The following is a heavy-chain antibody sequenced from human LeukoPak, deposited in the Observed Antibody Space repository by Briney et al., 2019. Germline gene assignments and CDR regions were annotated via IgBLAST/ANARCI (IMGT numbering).Heavy chain of an antibody. CDR1: GFTFSSYS. J-gene: IGHJ4*02. Sequence: PGGSLRLSCAASGFTFSSYSMNWVRQAPGKGLEWVSSISSSSSYIYYADSVKGRFTISRDNAKNSLYLQMNSLRAEDTAVYYCAKDRIAAAGEPFDYWGQGTLVTVSS. D-gene: IGHD6-13*01. CDR2: ISSSSSYI. V-gene: IGHV3-21*04. CDR3: AKDRIAAAGEPFDY.